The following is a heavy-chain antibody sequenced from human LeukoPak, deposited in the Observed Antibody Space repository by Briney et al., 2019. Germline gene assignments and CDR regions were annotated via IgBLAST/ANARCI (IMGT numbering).Heavy chain of an antibody. D-gene: IGHD6-25*01. CDR2: ISGSGGST. CDR1: GFTFSSYA. J-gene: IGHJ6*02. Sequence: GGSLRLSCAASGFTFSSYAMSWVRQAPGKGPEWVSAISGSGGSTYYADSVKGRFTISRDNSKNTLYLQMNSLRAEDTALYSCAKYQRADSYCYAMDVWGQGTTVTVSS. V-gene: IGHV3-23*01. CDR3: AKYQRADSYCYAMDV.